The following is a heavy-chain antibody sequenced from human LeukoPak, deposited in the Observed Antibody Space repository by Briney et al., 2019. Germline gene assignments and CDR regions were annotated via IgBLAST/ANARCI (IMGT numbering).Heavy chain of an antibody. D-gene: IGHD3-22*01. CDR1: GFTFNSYS. V-gene: IGHV3-48*04. J-gene: IGHJ4*02. CDR2: ISSSSSTI. Sequence: GGSLRLSCAASGFTFNSYSMNWVRQAPGKGLEWVSYISSSSSTIYYADSVKGRFTISRDNAKNSLYLQMNSLRAEDTAVYYCATYYDSRWVDYWGQGTLVTVSS. CDR3: ATYYDSRWVDY.